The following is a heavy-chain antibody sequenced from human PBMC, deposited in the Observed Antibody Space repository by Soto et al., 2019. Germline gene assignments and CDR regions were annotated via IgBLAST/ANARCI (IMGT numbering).Heavy chain of an antibody. CDR1: GYTFSIYG. CDR2: INAGNGNT. Sequence: ASVKVSCKASGYTFSIYGIHWVRQAPGQRLEWMGWINAGNGNTEYSHKFQGRVALSRDRYARTASMELSSLRSEDTAVYYCARPCTYCGCDTGLEAFDIWGQGTTVTVSS. J-gene: IGHJ3*02. D-gene: IGHD2-21*01. V-gene: IGHV1-3*01. CDR3: ARPCTYCGCDTGLEAFDI.